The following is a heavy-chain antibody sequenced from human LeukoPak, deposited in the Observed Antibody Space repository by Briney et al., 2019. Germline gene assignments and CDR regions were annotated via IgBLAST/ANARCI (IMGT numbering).Heavy chain of an antibody. D-gene: IGHD2-2*01. V-gene: IGHV1-18*01. CDR1: GYTFTSYG. Sequence: ASVKVSCKASGYTFTSYGISWVRQAPGQGLEWMGWISAYNGNTNYAQKLQGRVTMTTDTSTSTAYMELRSLRSDDTAVYYCARGYCSSTSCYPSYNWFDPWGQGTLVTVSS. CDR2: ISAYNGNT. J-gene: IGHJ5*02. CDR3: ARGYCSSTSCYPSYNWFDP.